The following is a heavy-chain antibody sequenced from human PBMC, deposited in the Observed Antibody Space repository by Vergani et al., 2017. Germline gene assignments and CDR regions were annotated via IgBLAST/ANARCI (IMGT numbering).Heavy chain of an antibody. CDR1: GFIFNNHA. V-gene: IGHV3-30*04. D-gene: IGHD3-22*01. Sequence: QVELVESGGGVVQPGRALRLSCSASGFIFNNHAMHWVRQAPGEGLEWVALISYDGSDSHYGDSVKGRVTIARDNSKNTIYLEMNSLKPEDTAVYFCARSGVYSGYGTYYMDVWGKGTTVTVSS. CDR2: ISYDGSDS. CDR3: ARSGVYSGYGTYYMDV. J-gene: IGHJ6*03.